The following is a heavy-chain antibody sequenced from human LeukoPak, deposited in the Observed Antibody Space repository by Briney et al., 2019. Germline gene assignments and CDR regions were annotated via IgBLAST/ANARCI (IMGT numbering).Heavy chain of an antibody. CDR2: IIPIFGTA. Sequence: SVKVSCKASGGTFSSYAISWVRQAPGQGLEWMGGIIPIFGTANYAQKFQDRVTITADKSTSTAYMELSSLRSEDTAVYYCASGNIVAMIAYYYYGMDVWGKGTTVTVSS. CDR1: GGTFSSYA. J-gene: IGHJ6*04. V-gene: IGHV1-69*06. D-gene: IGHD5-12*01. CDR3: ASGNIVAMIAYYYYGMDV.